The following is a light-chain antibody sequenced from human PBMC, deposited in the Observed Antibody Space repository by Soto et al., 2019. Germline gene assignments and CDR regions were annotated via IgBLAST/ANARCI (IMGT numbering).Light chain of an antibody. V-gene: IGKV1-39*01. Sequence: DIQMTQSPSSLSASVGDGVTITCRASQSISNYLNWYQQKPGKAPRLLIYAASSLQGGVPSRFSGGGSGTDFTISISSLQPEDFATYYCQQSFSTPWTFGQGTKVE. CDR2: AAS. CDR3: QQSFSTPWT. J-gene: IGKJ1*01. CDR1: QSISNY.